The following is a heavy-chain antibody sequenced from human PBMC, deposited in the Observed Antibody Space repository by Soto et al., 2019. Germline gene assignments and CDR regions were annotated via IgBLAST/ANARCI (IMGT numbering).Heavy chain of an antibody. Sequence: EVHLLESGGGLVQPGGSLRLSCVASGFTFSSYSMNWVRQAPGKGLEWVSVISGGSSTTYYAESVKGRFTISRDNSKNTLYLQMSSLRAEDTAVYFCARKESGQNPLDYLGQGTLVTVSS. CDR2: ISGGSSTT. CDR3: ARKESGQNPLDY. CDR1: GFTFSSYS. J-gene: IGHJ4*02. D-gene: IGHD3-3*01. V-gene: IGHV3-23*01.